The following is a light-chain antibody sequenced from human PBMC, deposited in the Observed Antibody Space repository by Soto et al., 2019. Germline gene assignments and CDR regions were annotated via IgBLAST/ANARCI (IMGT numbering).Light chain of an antibody. CDR3: QQYNNWPLT. Sequence: IVLTQSPATPSVSPGESAILXXVVSQNVFSNLAWYQQKPGQAPRLXIYGASTRATGVPARFSGSGSGTEFTLTISSLQSEDVAVYWCQQYNNWPLTFGPGTRLEIK. CDR1: QNVFSN. J-gene: IGKJ5*01. V-gene: IGKV3D-15*01. CDR2: GAS.